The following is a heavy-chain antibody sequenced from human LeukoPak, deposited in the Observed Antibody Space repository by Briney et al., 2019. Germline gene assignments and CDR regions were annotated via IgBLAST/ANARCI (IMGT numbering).Heavy chain of an antibody. CDR2: ISNSGNT. CDR3: ARVRAGTTTKRAFDI. CDR1: GGSISTYY. V-gene: IGHV4-59*01. Sequence: SETLSLTRSLSGGSISTYYWTWIRQPPGKGLEWIEDISNSGNTYYNPSLKNRVTMSLDTSKNQFSLKLTSVTAADTAVYYCARVRAGTTTKRAFDIWGQGTLVTVSS. D-gene: IGHD1-7*01. J-gene: IGHJ3*02.